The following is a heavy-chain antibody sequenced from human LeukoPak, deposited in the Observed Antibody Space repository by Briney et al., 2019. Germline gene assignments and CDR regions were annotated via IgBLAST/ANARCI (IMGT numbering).Heavy chain of an antibody. CDR2: VSAGHHA. Sequence: PGGSLRLSCTASGFTLGGHDMHWVRQTTGDGLEWVAAVSAGHHAFYAGSVKGRLTVSREDAKNSLYLQMNSLRAGDTAVYYCVREARGYRYTYFDYWGQGSLVTVSS. D-gene: IGHD5-18*01. CDR3: VREARGYRYTYFDY. CDR1: GFTLGGHD. J-gene: IGHJ4*02. V-gene: IGHV3-13*01.